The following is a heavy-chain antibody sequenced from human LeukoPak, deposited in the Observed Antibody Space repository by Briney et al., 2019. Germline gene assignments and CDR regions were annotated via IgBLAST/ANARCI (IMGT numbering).Heavy chain of an antibody. CDR1: GFTFSSYG. D-gene: IGHD7-27*01. Sequence: GRSLRLSCVTSGFTFSSYGMHWVRQVPGKGLEWVAVISYDAKSSYHVDSVKGRFTISRDNSKNTLYLQMNSLRAADTAAYYCASRKLGNDYWGQGTLVTVSS. V-gene: IGHV3-30*03. CDR2: ISYDAKSS. J-gene: IGHJ4*02. CDR3: ASRKLGNDY.